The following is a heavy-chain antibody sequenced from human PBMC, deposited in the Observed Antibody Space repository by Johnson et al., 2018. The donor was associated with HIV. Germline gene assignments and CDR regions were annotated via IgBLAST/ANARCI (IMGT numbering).Heavy chain of an antibody. D-gene: IGHD1-14*01. Sequence: QVQLVESGGGLVQPGGSLRLSCAASGFTFSSYGMHWVRQAPGKGLEWVAVIWYDGSNKYYADSVKGRFTISRDNSKNTLYLQMNSLRAEDTAVYYCAKGGSLTQEAPFDIWGQGTMVIVSS. J-gene: IGHJ3*02. V-gene: IGHV3-33*06. CDR3: AKGGSLTQEAPFDI. CDR2: IWYDGSNK. CDR1: GFTFSSYG.